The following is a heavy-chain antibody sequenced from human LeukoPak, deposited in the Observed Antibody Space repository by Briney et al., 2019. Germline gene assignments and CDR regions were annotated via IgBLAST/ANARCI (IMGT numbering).Heavy chain of an antibody. CDR1: AFTFSTYA. V-gene: IGHV3-30-3*01. Sequence: PGGSLRLSCAASAFTFSTYAMHWVRQAPGKGLEWVALISYDGSNKYYADSVKGRFTISRDNSKNMLYLQMNSLRAEDTAVYYCARWSYYHYGSFDYWGQGTLATVSS. D-gene: IGHD1-26*01. CDR3: ARWSYYHYGSFDY. J-gene: IGHJ4*02. CDR2: ISYDGSNK.